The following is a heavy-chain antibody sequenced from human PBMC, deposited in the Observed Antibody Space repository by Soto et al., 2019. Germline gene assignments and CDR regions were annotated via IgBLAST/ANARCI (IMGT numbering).Heavy chain of an antibody. V-gene: IGHV4-61*08. CDR3: ATGDLSSYYYSGRDV. Sequence: ETLSLTCSVSGGSISSGDYYWNWIRQPPGKGLEWIGYIYYSGSTNYNPSLKSRVTISVDTSKNQFSLKLSSVTAADTAVYYCATGDLSSYYYSGRDVGGQGTRVPVSS. J-gene: IGHJ6*02. CDR2: IYYSGST. D-gene: IGHD3-16*02. CDR1: GGSISSGDYY.